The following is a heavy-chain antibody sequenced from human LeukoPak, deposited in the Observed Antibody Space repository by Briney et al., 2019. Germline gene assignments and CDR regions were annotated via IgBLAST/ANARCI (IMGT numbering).Heavy chain of an antibody. D-gene: IGHD3-10*01. CDR3: ARGGAFGSGLFDP. J-gene: IGHJ5*02. V-gene: IGHV4-59*01. CDR2: IYYSGST. Sequence: SETLSLTCTVSGGSISSYYWSWIRQPPGKGLEWIGYIYYSGSTNYNPSLKSRVTISVDTSKNQFSLKLSSVTAADTAVYYCARGGAFGSGLFDPWGQGTLVTVSS. CDR1: GGSISSYY.